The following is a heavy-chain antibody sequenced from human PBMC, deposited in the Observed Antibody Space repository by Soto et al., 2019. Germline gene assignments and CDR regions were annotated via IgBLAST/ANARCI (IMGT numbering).Heavy chain of an antibody. Sequence: VAVMSYDGSHQYYADSVKGRFTISRDTSKSTLYLQMNSLRTEDTAVYYCAKGGWYTSSSPSDCWGQGTLVTVSS. CDR3: AKGGWYTSSSPSDC. J-gene: IGHJ4*02. V-gene: IGHV3-30*18. D-gene: IGHD6-6*01. CDR2: MSYDGSHQ.